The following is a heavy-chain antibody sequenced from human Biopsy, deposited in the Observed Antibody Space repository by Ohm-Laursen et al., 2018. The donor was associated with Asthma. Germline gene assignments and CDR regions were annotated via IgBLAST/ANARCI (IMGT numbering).Heavy chain of an antibody. J-gene: IGHJ4*02. D-gene: IGHD6-6*01. Sequence: SLRLSCAAPGFTFHKYVMHWVRQAPGKGLEWVAGIFFDGSNKYYADSVKGRFTISRDNSKDTLYLQVNSLRGDDTAVYYCARGKTWGRSYYFDYWGQGTLVTVSS. CDR1: GFTFHKYV. CDR3: ARGKTWGRSYYFDY. V-gene: IGHV3-30-3*01. CDR2: IFFDGSNK.